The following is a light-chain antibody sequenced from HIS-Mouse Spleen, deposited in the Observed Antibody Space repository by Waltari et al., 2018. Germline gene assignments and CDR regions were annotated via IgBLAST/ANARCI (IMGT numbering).Light chain of an antibody. CDR1: QSVSSY. CDR2: DAS. CDR3: QQRSNWPPYT. Sequence: EIVLKQSPATLSLSPGERATLSCRASQSVSSYLAWSQQKPGQAPRLLIYDASNRATGIPARFSGSGSVTDFTLTISSLEPEDFAVYYCQQRSNWPPYTFGQGTKLEIK. J-gene: IGKJ2*01. V-gene: IGKV3-11*01.